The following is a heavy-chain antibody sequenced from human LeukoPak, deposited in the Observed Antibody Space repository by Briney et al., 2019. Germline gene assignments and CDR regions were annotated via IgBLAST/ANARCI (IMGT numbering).Heavy chain of an antibody. J-gene: IGHJ4*02. V-gene: IGHV1-8*01. CDR1: GYTFTSYD. CDR3: ARGSSNDYGDSPADY. Sequence: ASVKVSCKASGYTFTSYDINWVRQATGQGLEWVGWMNPNSGNTGYAQKFQGRVTMTRNTSISTAYMELSSLRSEDTAVYYCARGSSNDYGDSPADYWGQGTLVTVSS. CDR2: MNPNSGNT. D-gene: IGHD4-17*01.